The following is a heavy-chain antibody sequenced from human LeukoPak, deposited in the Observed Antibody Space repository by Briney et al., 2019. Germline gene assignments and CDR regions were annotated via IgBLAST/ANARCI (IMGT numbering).Heavy chain of an antibody. J-gene: IGHJ4*02. V-gene: IGHV1-24*01. CDR2: FDPEDGET. CDR1: VYTLTELF. CDR3: ATVGPRGYSYGPPDY. D-gene: IGHD5-18*01. Sequence: ASVKVSFKVSVYTLTELFMHWVRQAPGKGGEWVGGFDPEDGETSYAQKFQGRVTMTEDTSTDTAYMELSSLRSEDTAVYYCATVGPRGYSYGPPDYWGQGTLVTVSS.